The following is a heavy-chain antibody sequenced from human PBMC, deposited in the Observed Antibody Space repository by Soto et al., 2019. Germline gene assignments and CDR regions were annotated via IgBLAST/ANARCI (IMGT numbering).Heavy chain of an antibody. CDR3: SRGRYGDY. D-gene: IGHD1-1*01. Sequence: QVHLVQSGAEVKKPGASVKDSCKASGYTFTSYGITWVRPAPGQGLEWMGWISAHNGTTDYAQKLQGRVIVTRDPSTSTAYMELRSLISDDTAVYYCSRGRYGDYWGQGALVTVSS. J-gene: IGHJ4*02. CDR2: ISAHNGTT. CDR1: GYTFTSYG. V-gene: IGHV1-18*01.